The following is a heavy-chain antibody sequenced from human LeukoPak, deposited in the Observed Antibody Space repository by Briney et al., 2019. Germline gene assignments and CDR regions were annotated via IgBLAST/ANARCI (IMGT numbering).Heavy chain of an antibody. J-gene: IGHJ6*04. Sequence: PSETLSLTCTVSGGSISSYYWSWIRQPPGKGLEWIGYIYYSGSTNYNPSLKSRVTISVDTSKNQFSLKLSSVTAADTAVYYCASLGGQQRPPDYSYYYGMDVWGKGTRVPVSS. CDR3: ASLGGQQRPPDYSYYYGMDV. V-gene: IGHV4-59*01. D-gene: IGHD6-25*01. CDR1: GGSISSYY. CDR2: IYYSGST.